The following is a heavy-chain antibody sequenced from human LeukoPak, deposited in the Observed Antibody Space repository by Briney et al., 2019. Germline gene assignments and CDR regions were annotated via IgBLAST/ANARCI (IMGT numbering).Heavy chain of an antibody. Sequence: PGGSLRLSCAASGFTFSSYSMNWVRQAPGKGLEWVSSISSSSSYIYYADSVKGRFTISRDNAKNSLYLQMNSLRAEDTAVYYCARDLSWGTPGTTGNAFDIWGQGTMVTVSS. V-gene: IGHV3-21*01. CDR2: ISSSSSYI. J-gene: IGHJ3*02. CDR3: ARDLSWGTPGTTGNAFDI. D-gene: IGHD1-1*01. CDR1: GFTFSSYS.